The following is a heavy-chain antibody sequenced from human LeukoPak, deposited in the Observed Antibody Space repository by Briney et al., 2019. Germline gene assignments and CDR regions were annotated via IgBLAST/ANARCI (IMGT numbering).Heavy chain of an antibody. CDR3: ARGDFEY. J-gene: IGHJ4*02. Sequence: GGSLRLSCAASGFTVGTDFVSWVRQAPGRGLEWVSIIFSGGSTYYADSVKGRFTTSRDSSRNTAYLQMSSLRAEDTAVYYCARGDFEYWGQGTLVTVSS. CDR1: GFTVGTDF. CDR2: IFSGGST. V-gene: IGHV3-66*01.